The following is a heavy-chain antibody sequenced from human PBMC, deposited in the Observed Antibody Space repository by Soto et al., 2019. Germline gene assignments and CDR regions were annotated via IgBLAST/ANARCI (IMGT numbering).Heavy chain of an antibody. J-gene: IGHJ4*02. Sequence: SETLSLTCTVSGDTITDCYWSWIRQPPGKGLEWIGYIYHSGSTYYNPSLKSRVTISIGTSKTQFSLKLSSVTAADTAVYYCARASRNYFDYWGQGTLVTVSS. CDR3: ARASRNYFDY. V-gene: IGHV4-59*01. CDR1: GDTITDCY. CDR2: IYHSGST.